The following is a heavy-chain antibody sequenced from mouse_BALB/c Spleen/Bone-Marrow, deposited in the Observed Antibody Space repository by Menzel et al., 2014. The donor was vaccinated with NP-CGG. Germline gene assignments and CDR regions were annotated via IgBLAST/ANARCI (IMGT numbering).Heavy chain of an antibody. CDR1: GYTFSSYW. J-gene: IGHJ4*01. Sequence: VQLQQSGAEPMKPGASVRISCKATGYTFSSYWIERVKQRPGHGLEWIGEILPGSGTTNYNENFKGKATFTADTSSNTAYMQLSSLTSEDSAVYYCARDYRYDGAMDYWGQGTSVTVSS. CDR3: ARDYRYDGAMDY. D-gene: IGHD2-14*01. CDR2: ILPGSGTT. V-gene: IGHV1-9*01.